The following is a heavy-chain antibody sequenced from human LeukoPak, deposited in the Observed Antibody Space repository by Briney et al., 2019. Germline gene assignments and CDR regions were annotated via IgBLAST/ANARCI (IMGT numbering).Heavy chain of an antibody. CDR3: ARALGYYDSSGHPATFDY. Sequence: PGRSLRLSCAASGFTFSSYGMHWVRQAPGKGLEWVSSISSSSSYIYYADSVKGRFTISRDNAKNSLYLQMNSLRAEDTAVYYCARALGYYDSSGHPATFDYWGQGTLVTVSS. J-gene: IGHJ4*02. V-gene: IGHV3-21*01. D-gene: IGHD3-22*01. CDR2: ISSSSSYI. CDR1: GFTFSSYG.